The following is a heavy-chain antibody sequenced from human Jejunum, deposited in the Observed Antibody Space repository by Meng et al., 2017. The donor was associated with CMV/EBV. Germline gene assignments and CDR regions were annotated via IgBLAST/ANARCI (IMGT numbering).Heavy chain of an antibody. V-gene: IGHV1-8*01. CDR3: ARTPFPGAY. Sequence: VSSKASGYTFTTYDSNWVRQATGQGLEWMGWMNPHSGNTGYAQKFQGRVTMARDTSISTAYMELSSLTSGDTALYYCARTPFPGAYWGQGTLVTVSS. J-gene: IGHJ4*02. CDR2: MNPHSGNT. D-gene: IGHD7-27*01. CDR1: GYTFTTYD.